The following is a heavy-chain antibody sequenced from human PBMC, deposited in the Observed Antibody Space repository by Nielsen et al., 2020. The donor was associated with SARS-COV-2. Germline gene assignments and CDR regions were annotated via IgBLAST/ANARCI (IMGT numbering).Heavy chain of an antibody. CDR2: ISAYNGNT. CDR1: GYTFTSYG. CDR3: ATDCSSTSCQMNGWFDP. J-gene: IGHJ5*02. V-gene: IGHV1-18*01. D-gene: IGHD2-2*01. Sequence: ASVKVSCKASGYTFTSYGISWVRQAPGQGLEWMGWISAYNGNTNYAQKLQGRVTMTTDTSTSTAYMELGSLRSDDTAVYYCATDCSSTSCQMNGWFDPWGQGTLVTVSS.